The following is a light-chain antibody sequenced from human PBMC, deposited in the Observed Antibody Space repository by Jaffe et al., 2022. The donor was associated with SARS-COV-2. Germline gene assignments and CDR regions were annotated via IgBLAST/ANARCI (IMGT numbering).Light chain of an antibody. J-gene: IGLJ3*02. Sequence: QSVLTQPSSVSAAPGQTVTISCAGRSANIGNNYVSWYQRLPGTAPKLLIYENYKRPSGIPDRFSGSKSGTSATLAITDLQPGDEADYFCGSWDSSLDAGLFGGGTKLTVL. CDR3: GSWDSSLDAGL. V-gene: IGLV1-51*02. CDR2: ENY. CDR1: SANIGNNY.